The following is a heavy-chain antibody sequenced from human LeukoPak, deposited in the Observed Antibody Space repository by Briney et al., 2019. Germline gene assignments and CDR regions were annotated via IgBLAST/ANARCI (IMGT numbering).Heavy chain of an antibody. J-gene: IGHJ3*01. CDR2: INTDTGAT. D-gene: IGHD1-26*01. CDR1: GDTFTGYQ. CDR3: ARHRGSPGSRDGFDF. V-gene: IGHV1-2*02. Sequence: ASVKVSCKASGDTFTGYQLHWVRQAPGQGLEWMGWINTDTGATNDTRTFPGRVPMTRNTYISTAYMELSRLRSDDTAVYYCARHRGSPGSRDGFDFWGQGTLVIVSS.